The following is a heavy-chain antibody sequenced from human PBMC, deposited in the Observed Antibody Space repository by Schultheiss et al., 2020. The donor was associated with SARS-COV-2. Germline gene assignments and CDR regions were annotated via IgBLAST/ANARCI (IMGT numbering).Heavy chain of an antibody. V-gene: IGHV3-66*01. CDR2: IYSGGST. CDR3: ARVNGGEYSSSSLGYYYYYMDV. J-gene: IGHJ6*03. D-gene: IGHD6-6*01. Sequence: GESLKISCAASGFTVSSNYMSWVRQAPGKGLEWVSVIYSGGSTYYADSVKGRFTISRDNSKNTLYLQMNSLRAEDTAVYYCARVNGGEYSSSSLGYYYYYMDVWGKGTTVTVSS. CDR1: GFTVSSNY.